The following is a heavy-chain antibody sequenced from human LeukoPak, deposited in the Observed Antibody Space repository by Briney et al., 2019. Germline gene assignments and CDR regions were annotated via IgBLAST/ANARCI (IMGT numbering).Heavy chain of an antibody. V-gene: IGHV3-74*01. CDR1: GFTFSSYW. CDR2: INNNGRSA. CDR3: ARGGYGHPTDY. D-gene: IGHD4-17*01. Sequence: PGGSLRLSCAASGFTFSSYWMHWVRQAPGEGLVCVSRINNNGRSATYADSVKGRFTISRDNAKNSLYLQMNSLRAEDTAVYYCARGGYGHPTDYWGQGTLVTVSS. J-gene: IGHJ4*02.